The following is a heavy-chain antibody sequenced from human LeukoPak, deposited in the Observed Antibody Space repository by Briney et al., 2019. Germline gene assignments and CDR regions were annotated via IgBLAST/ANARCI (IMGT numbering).Heavy chain of an antibody. Sequence: SETLSLTCTVSGYSISSGYYWGWIRQPPGKGLEWIGSIYHSGSTYYNPSLKSRVTISVDTSKNQFSLKLRSVTAADTAVYYCARVVQSTDSSGFYLPEYFQHWGQGTLVTVSS. CDR1: GYSISSGYY. J-gene: IGHJ1*01. CDR2: IYHSGST. D-gene: IGHD3-22*01. V-gene: IGHV4-38-2*02. CDR3: ARVVQSTDSSGFYLPEYFQH.